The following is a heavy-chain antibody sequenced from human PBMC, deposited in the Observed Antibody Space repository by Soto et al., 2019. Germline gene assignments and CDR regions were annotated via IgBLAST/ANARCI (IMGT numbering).Heavy chain of an antibody. V-gene: IGHV4-4*02. Sequence: QVQLQESGPGLVRPAGTLSLTCAVFGDSMNTNNWWSWVRQTPGKGLEWIGEIHHNGDTTYSPSLKRRVTMSLDKSKYQFSLRLTSVTAADTAVYYCARTRQSCSSSRCHDVYFDYWGRGTLVTVSS. D-gene: IGHD2-2*01. CDR3: ARTRQSCSSSRCHDVYFDY. J-gene: IGHJ4*02. CDR1: GDSMNTNNW. CDR2: IHHNGDT.